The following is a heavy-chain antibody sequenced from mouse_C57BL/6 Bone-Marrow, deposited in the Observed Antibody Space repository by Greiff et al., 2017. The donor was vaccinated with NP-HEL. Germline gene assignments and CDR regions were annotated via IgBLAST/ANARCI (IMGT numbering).Heavy chain of an antibody. J-gene: IGHJ4*01. CDR2: IWWDDDK. CDR3: ALVYYYGRRALYYYAMDY. Sequence: QVTLKESGPGILQPSQTLSLTCSFSGFSLSTFGMGVGWIRQPSGKGLEWLAHIWWDDDKYYNPALKSRLTISKDTSKNQVFLKIANVDTADTATYYGALVYYYGRRALYYYAMDYWGQGTSVTVSS. V-gene: IGHV8-8*01. CDR1: GFSLSTFGMG. D-gene: IGHD1-1*01.